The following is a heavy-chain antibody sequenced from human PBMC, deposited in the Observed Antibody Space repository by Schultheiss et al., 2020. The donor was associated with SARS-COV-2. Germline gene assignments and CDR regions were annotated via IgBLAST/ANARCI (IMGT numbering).Heavy chain of an antibody. CDR2: ISYHGKSI. V-gene: IGHV3-30*18. D-gene: IGHD3-16*01. Sequence: GGSLRLSCTASGFAFNTYGMHWVRQAPGKGLEWLAVISYHGKSIHYADSVRGRFTISRDNSKNTLYLQMNSLRLEDTAVYYCAKDLWRGSKYGMDVWGQGTTVTVSS. CDR3: AKDLWRGSKYGMDV. CDR1: GFAFNTYG. J-gene: IGHJ6*02.